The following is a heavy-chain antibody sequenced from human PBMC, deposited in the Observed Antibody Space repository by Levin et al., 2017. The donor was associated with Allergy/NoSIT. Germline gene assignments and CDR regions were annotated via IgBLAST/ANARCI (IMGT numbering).Heavy chain of an antibody. D-gene: IGHD3-22*01. V-gene: IGHV4-34*01. CDR1: GGSFSGYY. CDR3: ARYYDSSGYYSSSDY. J-gene: IGHJ4*02. CDR2: INHSGST. Sequence: GSLRLSCAVYGGSFSGYYWSWIRQPPGKGLEWIGEINHSGSTNYNPSLKSRVTISVDTSKNQFSLKLSSVTAADTAVYYCARYYDSSGYYSSSDYWGQGTLVTVSS.